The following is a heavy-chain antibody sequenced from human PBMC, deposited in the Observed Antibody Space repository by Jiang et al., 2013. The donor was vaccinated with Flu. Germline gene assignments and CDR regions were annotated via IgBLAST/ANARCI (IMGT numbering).Heavy chain of an antibody. D-gene: IGHD2-15*01. V-gene: IGHV3-30*02. Sequence: VVQPGGSLRLSCAASGFRFSYYGMYWVRQASGKGLEWLTSIRFDGSEKYYADSVKGRFTISRDNPKNTLYLQMNSLRAEDTAVYYCATLRGSSYDTYLLDSWGQGTLVTVSS. CDR1: GFRFSYYG. CDR2: IRFDGSEK. J-gene: IGHJ4*02. CDR3: ATLRGSSYDTYLLDS.